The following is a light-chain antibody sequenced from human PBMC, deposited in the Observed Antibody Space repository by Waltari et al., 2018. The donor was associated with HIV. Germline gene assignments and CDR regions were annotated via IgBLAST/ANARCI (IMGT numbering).Light chain of an antibody. Sequence: IQLTQSPSFLSASVGDRVRITCRATQAVGSYLAWYQKKPGKAPNLLIYAVSVLQSGVPSRFSGSGSGTEFTLTISGLQPEDLATYDCQQLKTYPVTFGGGTKVDSK. CDR2: AVS. CDR1: QAVGSY. V-gene: IGKV1-9*01. J-gene: IGKJ4*01. CDR3: QQLKTYPVT.